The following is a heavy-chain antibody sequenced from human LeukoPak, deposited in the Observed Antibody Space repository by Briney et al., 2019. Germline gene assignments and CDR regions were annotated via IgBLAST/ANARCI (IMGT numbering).Heavy chain of an antibody. CDR2: ISSSGSTI. CDR3: ARGPAALDFDL. J-gene: IGHJ2*01. CDR1: GFTFSSYS. V-gene: IGHV3-48*04. D-gene: IGHD6-13*01. Sequence: GGSLRLSCAASGFTFSSYSMNWVRQAPGKGLEWASHISSSGSTIYSADSLKGRFTISRDNAKNSLYLQMNSLRAEDTAVYYCARGPAALDFDLWGRGTLVTVSS.